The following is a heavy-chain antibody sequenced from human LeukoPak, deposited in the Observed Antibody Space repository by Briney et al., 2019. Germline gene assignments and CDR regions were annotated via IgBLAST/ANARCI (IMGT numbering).Heavy chain of an antibody. J-gene: IGHJ3*02. Sequence: ESSETLSLTCAVYGGSFSGYYWSWIRQPPGKGLEWIGEINHSGSTNYNPSLKSRVTISVDTSKNQFSLKLSSVTAADTAVYYCARGRLEAMWELLPYEAFDIWGQGTMVTVSS. CDR2: INHSGST. CDR1: GGSFSGYY. CDR3: ARGRLEAMWELLPYEAFDI. V-gene: IGHV4-34*01. D-gene: IGHD1-26*01.